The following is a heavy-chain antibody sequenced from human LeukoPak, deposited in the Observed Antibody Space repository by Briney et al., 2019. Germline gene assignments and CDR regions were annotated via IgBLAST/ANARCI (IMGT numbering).Heavy chain of an antibody. CDR3: ARGAYCGGDCYSGRYWYFDL. D-gene: IGHD2-21*02. CDR1: GYTFTSYD. V-gene: IGHV1-8*01. J-gene: IGHJ2*01. CDR2: MNPNSGNT. Sequence: ASVNVSCKASGYTFTSYDINWVRQATGQGLEWMGWMNPNSGNTGYAQKFQGRVTMTRNTSISTAYMELSSLRSEDTAVYYCARGAYCGGDCYSGRYWYFDLWGRGTLVTVSS.